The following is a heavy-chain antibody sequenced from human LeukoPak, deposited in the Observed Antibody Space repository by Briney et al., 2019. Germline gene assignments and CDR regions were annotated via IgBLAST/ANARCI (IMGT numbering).Heavy chain of an antibody. V-gene: IGHV3-66*04. J-gene: IGHJ4*02. CDR3: AKQGYGSYFFH. CDR1: GFTISNNY. Sequence: PGGSLRLSCAASGFTISNNYVSWVRQAPGRGLEWVSVIYTGENTYYADSVMGRFTISRDSSRNTLYLQMNSLRAEDTAVYYCAKQGYGSYFFHWGQGTLVTVSS. D-gene: IGHD1-26*01. CDR2: IYTGENT.